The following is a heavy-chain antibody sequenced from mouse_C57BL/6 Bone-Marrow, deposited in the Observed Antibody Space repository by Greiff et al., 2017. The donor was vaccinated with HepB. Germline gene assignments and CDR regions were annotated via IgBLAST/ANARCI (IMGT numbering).Heavy chain of an antibody. CDR3: TRGAPTGFAY. V-gene: IGHV5-9-1*02. J-gene: IGHJ3*01. CDR1: GFTFSSYA. Sequence: EVQRVESGEGLVKPGGSLKLSCAASGFTFSSYAMSWVRQTPEKRLEWVAYISSGGDYIYYADTVKGRFTISRDNARNTLYLQMSSLKSEDTAMYYCTRGAPTGFAYWGQGTLVTVSA. CDR2: ISSGGDYI.